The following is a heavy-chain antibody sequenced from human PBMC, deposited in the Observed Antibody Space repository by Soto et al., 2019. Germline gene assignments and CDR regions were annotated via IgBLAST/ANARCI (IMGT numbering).Heavy chain of an antibody. CDR3: ARGRNYDYVWWSDRYRLDAHNSYNRFDP. CDR2: THHIGRR. J-gene: IGHJ5*01. Sequence: SETLSLTCPVDGGFLSSYYWSWIRHPPGKXREWVGATHHIGRRNYNTSQKSRVNITVDTSKNQIALKLSAVTATDTAVYYCARGRNYDYVWWSDRYRLDAHNSYNRFDPWGQGTLVTVSS. V-gene: IGHV4-34*01. CDR1: GGFLSSYY. D-gene: IGHD3-16*02.